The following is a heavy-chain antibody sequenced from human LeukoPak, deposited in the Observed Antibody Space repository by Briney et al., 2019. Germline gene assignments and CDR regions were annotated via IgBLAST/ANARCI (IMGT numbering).Heavy chain of an antibody. CDR2: IRYDGSNK. D-gene: IGHD3-10*01. J-gene: IGHJ4*02. Sequence: GGSLRLSCAASGFTFSSYGMHWVRQAPGKGLEWVAFIRYDGSNKYYADSEGRFTISRDNSKNTLYLQMNSLRAEDTAIYYCAKGRRGWAKTDYWGQGTLVTVSS. V-gene: IGHV3-30*02. CDR1: GFTFSSYG. CDR3: AKGRRGWAKTDY.